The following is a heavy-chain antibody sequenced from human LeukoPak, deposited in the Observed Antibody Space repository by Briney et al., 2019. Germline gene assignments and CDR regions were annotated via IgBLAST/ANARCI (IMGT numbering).Heavy chain of an antibody. J-gene: IGHJ4*02. V-gene: IGHV3-9*01. D-gene: IGHD1-26*01. CDR3: AKGPRRELPVPPDY. Sequence: GGSLRLSCAASGFTFDDYAMHWVRQAPGKGLEWVSGISWNSGSIGYADSVKGRFTISRDNAKNSLYLQMNSLRAEDTALYYCAKGPRRELPVPPDYWGQGTLVTVSS. CDR1: GFTFDDYA. CDR2: ISWNSGSI.